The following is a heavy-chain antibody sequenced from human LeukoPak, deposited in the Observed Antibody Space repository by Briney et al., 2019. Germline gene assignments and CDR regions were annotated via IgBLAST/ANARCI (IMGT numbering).Heavy chain of an antibody. Sequence: PGGSLRLSCVASGFNFGDYYMNWIRQSPGKGLEWISYMSSRSGIIYYGGSVKGRFTISRDNAKNSLYLQMNSLRAEDTAVYYCAREQQLVYCFDYWGQGTLVTVSS. J-gene: IGHJ4*02. D-gene: IGHD6-13*01. V-gene: IGHV3-11*04. CDR1: GFNFGDYY. CDR3: AREQQLVYCFDY. CDR2: MSSRSGII.